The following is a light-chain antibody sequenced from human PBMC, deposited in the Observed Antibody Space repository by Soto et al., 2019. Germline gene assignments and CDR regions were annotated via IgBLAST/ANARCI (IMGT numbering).Light chain of an antibody. CDR1: QSINSW. CDR2: DAS. V-gene: IGKV1-5*01. J-gene: IGKJ1*01. Sequence: DIQMTQSPSTLSASVGDRVTITCRASQSINSWLAWYQQKPGKAPKLLIYDASSLERGVPSRFSGCGSGTEFTLTISSLQSDDFATYYCQQYNSYSWTFGQGTKVEIK. CDR3: QQYNSYSWT.